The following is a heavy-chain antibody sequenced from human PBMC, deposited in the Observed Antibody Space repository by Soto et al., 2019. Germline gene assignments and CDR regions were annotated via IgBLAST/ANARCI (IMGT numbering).Heavy chain of an antibody. D-gene: IGHD6-13*01. CDR3: ARDRPRIAAAGRGGFDY. CDR2: TYYRSKWYN. CDR1: GDSVSSNSAA. V-gene: IGHV6-1*01. J-gene: IGHJ4*02. Sequence: LSLTCAISGDSVSSNSAAWNWIRQSPSRGLEWLGRTYYRSKWYNDYAVSVKSRITINPDTSKNQFSLQLNSVTPEDTAVYYCARDRPRIAAAGRGGFDYWGQGTLLTSPQ.